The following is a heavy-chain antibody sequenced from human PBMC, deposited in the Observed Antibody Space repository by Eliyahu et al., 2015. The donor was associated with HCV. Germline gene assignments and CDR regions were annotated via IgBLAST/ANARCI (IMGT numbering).Heavy chain of an antibody. V-gene: IGHV3-30*03. D-gene: IGHD3-9*01. CDR1: GFTFSYXG. CDR3: RSNDWLLSDYYYGMDV. Sequence: QVHLVESGGGVVQPGRSLRLSCXASGFTFSYXGMXWVRQAPGKGLEWVXVISYDGNNKYYADSVKGRFTISRDNSKNTVDLQMNSLRAEDTAVYYCRSNDWLLSDYYYGMDVWGQGTTVTVSS. CDR2: ISYDGNNK. J-gene: IGHJ6*02.